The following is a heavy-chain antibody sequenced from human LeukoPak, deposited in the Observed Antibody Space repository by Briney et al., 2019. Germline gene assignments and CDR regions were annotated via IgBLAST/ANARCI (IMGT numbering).Heavy chain of an antibody. CDR1: GGSFSGYY. CDR3: ARVTSRLGWFDP. CDR2: INHSGST. J-gene: IGHJ5*02. D-gene: IGHD1-14*01. Sequence: SETLSLTCAVYGGSFSGYYWSWIRQPPGKGLEWIGEINHSGSTNYNPSLKSRVTISVDKSKNQFSLKLRSVTAADTAVYYCARVTSRLGWFDPWGQGTLVTVSS. V-gene: IGHV4-34*01.